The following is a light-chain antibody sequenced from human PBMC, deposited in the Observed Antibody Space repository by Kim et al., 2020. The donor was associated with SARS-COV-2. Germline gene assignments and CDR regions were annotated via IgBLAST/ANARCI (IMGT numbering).Light chain of an antibody. V-gene: IGLV2-18*02. CDR3: SSYTSSSTWV. CDR2: EVS. Sequence: LTQPPSVSGSPGQSVTISCTGTSSDVGSYNRVSWYQQPPGTAPKLMIYEVSNRPSGVPDRFSGSKSGNTTSLTISGLQAEDEADYYCSSYTSSSTWVFGGGTQLTVL. J-gene: IGLJ3*02. CDR1: SSDVGSYNR.